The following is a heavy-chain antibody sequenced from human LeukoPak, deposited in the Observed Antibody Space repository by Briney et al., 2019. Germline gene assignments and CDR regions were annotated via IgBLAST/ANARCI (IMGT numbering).Heavy chain of an antibody. CDR3: ARHVVAVGFDY. D-gene: IGHD3-22*01. V-gene: IGHV3-20*04. CDR2: ISWNGDST. J-gene: IGHJ4*02. CDR1: GFTFDDYG. Sequence: PGGSLRLSCAASGFTFDDYGMSWVRQAPGKGLEWVSGISWNGDSTDYADSVKGRFTISRDNAKNSLYLQMNSLRVEDTAVYYCARHVVAVGFDYWGQGTLVTVSS.